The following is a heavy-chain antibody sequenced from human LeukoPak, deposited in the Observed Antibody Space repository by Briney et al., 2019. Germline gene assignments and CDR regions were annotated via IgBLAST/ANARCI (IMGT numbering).Heavy chain of an antibody. D-gene: IGHD1-26*01. J-gene: IGHJ4*02. CDR2: MWYDGSKE. CDR3: VRDRGSTSGRGMDY. V-gene: IGHV3-33*01. CDR1: GFTFRNYG. Sequence: PGGSLRLSCAVSGFTFRNYGMHWVRQAPGKGLEWVALMWYDGSKEYYADSVKGRFTISRDNSKGTLYLQMNSLTAEDTAVYYCVRDRGSTSGRGMDYWGQGTLVTVSS.